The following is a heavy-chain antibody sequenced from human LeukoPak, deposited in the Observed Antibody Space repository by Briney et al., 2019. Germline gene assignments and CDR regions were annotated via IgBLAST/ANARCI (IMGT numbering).Heavy chain of an antibody. Sequence: PSETLSLTCTDSGGSISSYYWSWIRQPPGKGLEWIGYIYYTGSTNYNPSLKSRVTISVDTSKNQFSLKLSSVTAADTAVYYCARLSSSVYYYGMDVWGQGTTVTVSS. CDR2: IYYTGST. CDR3: ARLSSSVYYYGMDV. J-gene: IGHJ6*02. CDR1: GGSISSYY. D-gene: IGHD6-6*01. V-gene: IGHV4-59*01.